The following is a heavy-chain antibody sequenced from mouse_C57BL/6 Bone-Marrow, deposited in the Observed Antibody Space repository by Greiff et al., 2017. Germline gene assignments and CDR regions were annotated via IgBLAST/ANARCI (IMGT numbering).Heavy chain of an antibody. CDR3: ARRGYDGLVD. J-gene: IGHJ2*01. V-gene: IGHV1-76*01. Sequence: VQLQQSWAELVRPGASVKLSCKASGYTFTDYYINWVKQRPGQGLEWIARIYPGSGNTYYNEKFKGKATLTAEKSSSTAYMQLSSLTSEDSAVYFCARRGYDGLVDWGQGTTLTVSS. CDR2: IYPGSGNT. D-gene: IGHD2-3*01. CDR1: GYTFTDYY.